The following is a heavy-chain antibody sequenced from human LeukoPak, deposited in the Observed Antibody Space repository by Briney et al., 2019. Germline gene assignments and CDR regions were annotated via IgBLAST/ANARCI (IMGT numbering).Heavy chain of an antibody. V-gene: IGHV1-46*01. CDR2: INPSGGST. Sequence: ASVKVSCKASGYTFTSYYMHWVRQAPGQGLEWMGIINPSGGSTSYAQKFQGRVTMTRDTSISTAYMELSRLRSDDTAVYYCARKTRPTRGSGGSSFDPWGQGTLVTVSS. CDR1: GYTFTSYY. D-gene: IGHD2-15*01. CDR3: ARKTRPTRGSGGSSFDP. J-gene: IGHJ5*02.